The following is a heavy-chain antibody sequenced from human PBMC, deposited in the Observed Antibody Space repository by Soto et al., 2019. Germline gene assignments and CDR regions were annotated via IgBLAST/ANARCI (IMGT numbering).Heavy chain of an antibody. Sequence: ASVKVSCKASGYTFSHYAMHWVRQAPGQRLEWMGWINAGNTHTKYSQKFQGRVTFTRDTSASTAYMELSSLTSEDTAVYYCARVIGGWYYFDYWGQGTLVTVSS. CDR2: INAGNTHT. J-gene: IGHJ4*02. D-gene: IGHD6-19*01. V-gene: IGHV1-3*01. CDR1: GYTFSHYA. CDR3: ARVIGGWYYFDY.